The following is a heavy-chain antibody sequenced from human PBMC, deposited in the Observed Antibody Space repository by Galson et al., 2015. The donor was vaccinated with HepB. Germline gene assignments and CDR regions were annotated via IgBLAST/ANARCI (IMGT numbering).Heavy chain of an antibody. D-gene: IGHD6-19*01. Sequence: LSLTCTVSGGSMSSYYWSWIRQSPGKGLEWIGYISYSGSNDYNPSLKSRVTISLDTSKTQFSLNLSSVTAADTAVYYCARGWGSTGWYDYWGQGTLVTVSS. CDR3: ARGWGSTGWYDY. CDR2: ISYSGSN. CDR1: GGSMSSYY. J-gene: IGHJ4*02. V-gene: IGHV4-59*01.